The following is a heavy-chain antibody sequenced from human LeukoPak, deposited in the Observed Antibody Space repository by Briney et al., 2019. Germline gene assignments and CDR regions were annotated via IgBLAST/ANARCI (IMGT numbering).Heavy chain of an antibody. CDR3: ARGALPDYGGNSDYYYYYMDV. CDR1: GFTFSSYW. D-gene: IGHD4-23*01. Sequence: GGSLRLSCAASGFTFSSYWMHWVRQAPGKGLVWVSRINSDGSSTSYADSVKGRFTISRDNAKNTLYLQMNSLRAEDTAVYYCARGALPDYGGNSDYYYYYMDVWGKGTTVTVSS. J-gene: IGHJ6*03. V-gene: IGHV3-74*01. CDR2: INSDGSST.